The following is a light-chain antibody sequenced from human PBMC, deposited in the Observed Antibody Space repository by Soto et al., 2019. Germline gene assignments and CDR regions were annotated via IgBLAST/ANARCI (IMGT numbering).Light chain of an antibody. CDR1: QTISTY. CDR3: QQSHSIPYI. Sequence: DIQRTQSPSSLFAPVGDGATIPCRAGQTISTYLNWYQQKPGKAPKLLIYAASSLQSGVPSRFSGSGSGTDFTLTISSLQPEDFATYFCQQSHSIPYIFGQGTKLQLK. J-gene: IGKJ2*01. CDR2: AAS. V-gene: IGKV1-39*01.